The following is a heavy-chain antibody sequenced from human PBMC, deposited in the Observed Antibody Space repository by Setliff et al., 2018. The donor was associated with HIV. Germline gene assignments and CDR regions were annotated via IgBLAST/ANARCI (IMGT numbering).Heavy chain of an antibody. CDR1: GGSFSGYD. Sequence: PSETLSLTCAVYGGSFSGYDWSWIRQPPGKGLEWIGEINHSGSTNYNPSLKSRVTISVDTSRNQFSLKLYSVTAADTSVYYCASRWRIRGYSSWGQGTLVTVSS. D-gene: IGHD5-18*01. CDR2: INHSGST. V-gene: IGHV4-34*01. J-gene: IGHJ5*02. CDR3: ASRWRIRGYSS.